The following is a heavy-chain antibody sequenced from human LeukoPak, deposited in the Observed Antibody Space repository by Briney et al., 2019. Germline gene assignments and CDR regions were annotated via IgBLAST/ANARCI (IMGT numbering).Heavy chain of an antibody. D-gene: IGHD3-3*01. Sequence: GGSLRLSCAASGLTFSSYAMSWVRQAPGKGLEWVSSISSSSSYIYYADSVKGRFTISRDNAKNSLYLQMNSLRAEDTAVYHCARDGAWAIFGVVSRNDAFDIWGQGTMVTVSS. J-gene: IGHJ3*02. CDR1: GLTFSSYA. CDR3: ARDGAWAIFGVVSRNDAFDI. CDR2: ISSSSSYI. V-gene: IGHV3-21*01.